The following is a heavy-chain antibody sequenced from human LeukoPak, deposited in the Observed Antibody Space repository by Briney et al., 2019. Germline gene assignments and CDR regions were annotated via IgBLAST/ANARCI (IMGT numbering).Heavy chain of an antibody. CDR1: GYTFTGYY. D-gene: IGHD3-10*01. CDR2: INPNSGGT. Sequence: ASVKVSCKASGYTFTGYYMHWVRQAPGQGLEWMGWINPNSGGTNYAQKFQGRVTMTRDTSISTAYMELSRLRSDDTAVYYCARDRRWFGEVWVDYWGQGTLVTVSS. V-gene: IGHV1-2*02. J-gene: IGHJ4*02. CDR3: ARDRRWFGEVWVDY.